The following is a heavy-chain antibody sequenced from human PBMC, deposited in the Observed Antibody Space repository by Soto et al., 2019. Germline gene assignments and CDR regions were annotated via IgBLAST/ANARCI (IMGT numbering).Heavy chain of an antibody. J-gene: IGHJ4*02. CDR1: GFTFTSSA. CDR2: IVVGSGNT. CDR3: ASSTTVTTCLGY. Sequence: SVKVSCKASGFTFTSSAMQWVRQARGQRLEWIRWIVVGSGNTNYAQKFQERDTITRDMSTSTAYMELSSLRSEDTAVYYCASSTTVTTCLGYWGQGILVIVSS. D-gene: IGHD4-17*01. V-gene: IGHV1-58*02.